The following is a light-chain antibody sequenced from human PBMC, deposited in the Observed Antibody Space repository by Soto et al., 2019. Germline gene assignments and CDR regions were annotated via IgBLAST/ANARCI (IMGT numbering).Light chain of an antibody. CDR1: QSMRRF. Sequence: DIQMTQSPSSLSASVGDRVTITCRASQSMRRFLHWYQQKPGKAPKLLIYAASSLESGVPSRFSGSGSGTGFTLTISSLQPEDFATYHCQQSYITTVTFGQGTRVEIK. CDR2: AAS. V-gene: IGKV1-39*01. J-gene: IGKJ5*01. CDR3: QQSYITTVT.